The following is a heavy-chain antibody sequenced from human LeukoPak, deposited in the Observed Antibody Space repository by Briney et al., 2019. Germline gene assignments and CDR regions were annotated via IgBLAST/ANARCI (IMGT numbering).Heavy chain of an antibody. D-gene: IGHD1-26*01. CDR3: ATGGSGSYLPYYMDV. CDR2: FDPEDGET. CDR1: GYTLTELS. Sequence: ASVKVSCKVSGYTLTELSMHWVRQAPGKGLEWMGGFDPEDGETIYAQKFQGRVTMTEDTSTDTAYMELSSLRSEDTAVYYRATGGSGSYLPYYMDVWGKGTTVTVSS. J-gene: IGHJ6*03. V-gene: IGHV1-24*01.